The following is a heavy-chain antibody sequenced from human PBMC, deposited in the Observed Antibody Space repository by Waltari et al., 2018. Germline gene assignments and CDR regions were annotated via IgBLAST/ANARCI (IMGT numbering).Heavy chain of an antibody. CDR2: ISYDGGNA. CDR1: GFRFSSFA. J-gene: IGHJ4*02. V-gene: IGHV3-30-3*01. CDR3: ARGGTASGGGRQTL. Sequence: QVQLVESGGGVAQPGRSLRLSCAASGFRFSSFAMHWARQAPGKEMTWLAVISYDGGNAYYADSMEGRFTISRDNSENKVYLEIHGLRSEDTAIYYCARGGTASGGGRQTLWGQGTQVTVSS. D-gene: IGHD3-16*01.